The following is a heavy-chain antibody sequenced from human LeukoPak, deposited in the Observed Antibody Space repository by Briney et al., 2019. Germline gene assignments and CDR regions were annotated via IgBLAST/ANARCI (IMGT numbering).Heavy chain of an antibody. CDR3: ARGLRFLEWYYMDV. V-gene: IGHV1-18*01. CDR2: ISAYNGNT. CDR1: GYTFTSYG. D-gene: IGHD3-3*01. Sequence: ASVKVSCKASGYTFTSYGISWVRQAPGQGLEWMGWISAYNGNTNYAQKFQGRVTITADESTSTAYMELSSLRSEDTAVYYCARGLRFLEWYYMDVWGKGTTVTVSS. J-gene: IGHJ6*03.